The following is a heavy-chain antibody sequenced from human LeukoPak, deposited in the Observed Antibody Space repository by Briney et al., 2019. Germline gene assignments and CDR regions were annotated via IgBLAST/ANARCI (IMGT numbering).Heavy chain of an antibody. CDR1: GGSINNYY. CDR3: ARTLSYYYYMDV. J-gene: IGHJ6*03. Sequence: SETLSLTCTVSGGSINNYYWSWIRQPPGKGLEWIGYIYYSGSTNYNPSLKSRVTISVDTSKNQFSLKLSSVTAADTAVYYCARTLSYYYYMDVWGKGTTVTVSS. CDR2: IYYSGST. V-gene: IGHV4-59*01.